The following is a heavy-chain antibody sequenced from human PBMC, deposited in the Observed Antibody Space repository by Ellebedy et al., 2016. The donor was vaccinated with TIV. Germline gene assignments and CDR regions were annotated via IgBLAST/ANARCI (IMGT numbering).Heavy chain of an antibody. CDR1: GFNFNIYW. D-gene: IGHD1-26*01. CDR2: LNSDGSNA. Sequence: GESLKISCAASGFNFNIYWMHWVRQTPGKGLVWVSRLNSDGSNAVYADSVRGRFTISRDNAKNTLYLQMNSLRAEDTAVYYCATDEGGSYDSWGQGTRVSVSS. CDR3: ATDEGGSYDS. V-gene: IGHV3-74*01. J-gene: IGHJ5*01.